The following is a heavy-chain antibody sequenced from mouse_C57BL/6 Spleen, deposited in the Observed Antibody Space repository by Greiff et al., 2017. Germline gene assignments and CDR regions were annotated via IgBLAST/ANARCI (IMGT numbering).Heavy chain of an antibody. J-gene: IGHJ3*01. CDR3: AALRREFAY. D-gene: IGHD1-1*01. CDR2: IWGVGST. V-gene: IGHV2-6*01. CDR1: GFSLTSYG. Sequence: VQRVESGPGLVAPSQSLSITCTVSGFSLTSYGVDWVRQSPGKGLEWLGVIWGVGSTNYNSALKSRLSISKDNSKSQVFLKMNSLQTDDTAMYYCAALRREFAYWGQGTLVTVSA.